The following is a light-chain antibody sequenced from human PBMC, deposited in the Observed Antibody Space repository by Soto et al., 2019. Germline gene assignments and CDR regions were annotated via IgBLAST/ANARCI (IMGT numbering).Light chain of an antibody. CDR2: DVT. J-gene: IGLJ2*01. V-gene: IGLV2-11*01. CDR3: CSYAGSDTYVV. Sequence: QSALTQPRSVSGSLGQSVTISCTGTSSDIGAYNYVSWYQHHPGKAPRLMIYDVTKRPSGVPDHFSGSKSGNTASLTISGLQTEDEADYYCCSYAGSDTYVVFGGGTKLTGL. CDR1: SSDIGAYNY.